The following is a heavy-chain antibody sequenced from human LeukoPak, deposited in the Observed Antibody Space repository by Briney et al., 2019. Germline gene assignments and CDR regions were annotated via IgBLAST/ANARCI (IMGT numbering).Heavy chain of an antibody. D-gene: IGHD3-22*01. CDR3: ARQKTDYYDSSGYYTFDY. Sequence: ASVKVSCKASGYTFTSYAMNWVRQAPGQGLEWMGWINTNTGNPTYAQGYTGRFVFSLDTSVSTAYLQISSLKAEDTAVYHCARQKTDYYDSSGYYTFDYWGPGTLVTVSS. J-gene: IGHJ4*02. CDR1: GYTFTSYA. CDR2: INTNTGNP. V-gene: IGHV7-4-1*02.